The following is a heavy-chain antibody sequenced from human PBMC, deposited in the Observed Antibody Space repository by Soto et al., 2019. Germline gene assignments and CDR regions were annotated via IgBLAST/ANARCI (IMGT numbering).Heavy chain of an antibody. J-gene: IGHJ5*01. Sequence: ASVKVSFKTSGYTFITYEITWLRQAPGQGLEWMGWMNPRSGNTGYAKKFQGRVAMTRDTSINTAYMELTNLTSEDTAVYYCARGDSFTSSWYWFDSWGQGSLVTVSS. CDR2: MNPRSGNT. V-gene: IGHV1-8*01. CDR1: GYTFITYE. CDR3: ARGDSFTSSWYWFDS. D-gene: IGHD6-13*01.